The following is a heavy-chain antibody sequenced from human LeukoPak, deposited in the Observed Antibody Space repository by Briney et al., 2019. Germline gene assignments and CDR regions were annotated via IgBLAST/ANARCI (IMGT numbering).Heavy chain of an antibody. CDR3: ARGGDAKGFDY. D-gene: IGHD2-2*01. Sequence: PSETLSLTCTFSGGSISRGGYYWSWIRQHPGKGLEWIGYIYYSGSTYYNPSLKSRVTISVDTSKNQFSLKLSSVTAADTAVYYCARGGDAKGFDYWGQGTLVTVSS. CDR2: IYYSGST. V-gene: IGHV4-31*03. J-gene: IGHJ4*02. CDR1: GGSISRGGYY.